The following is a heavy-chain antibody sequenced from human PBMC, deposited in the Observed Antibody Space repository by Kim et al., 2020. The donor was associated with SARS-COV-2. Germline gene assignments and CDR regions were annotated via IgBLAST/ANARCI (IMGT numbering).Heavy chain of an antibody. Sequence: GGSLRLSCTASGFTFSSYAMHWVRQAPGKGLEWMAFISYDGSNTYYADSVKGRFTISRDNSKNTLYLQMNSLRAEDTAVYYCARDFRGDVDYWGQGTLDT. J-gene: IGHJ4*02. CDR2: ISYDGSNT. D-gene: IGHD3-16*01. CDR1: GFTFSSYA. CDR3: ARDFRGDVDY. V-gene: IGHV3-33*05.